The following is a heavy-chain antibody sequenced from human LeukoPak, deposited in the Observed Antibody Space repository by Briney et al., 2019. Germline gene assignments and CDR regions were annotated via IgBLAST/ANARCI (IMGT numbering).Heavy chain of an antibody. CDR1: GYTFTGYY. V-gene: IGHV1-2*02. J-gene: IGHJ4*02. CDR2: INPNSGGT. CDR3: ARGLRVRGPFFDY. Sequence: ASVTVSCKASGYTFTGYYMHWVRQAPGQGLEWMGWINPNSGGTNYAQKFQGRVTMTRDTSISTAYMELSRLRSDDTAVYYCARGLRVRGPFFDYWGQGTLVTVSS. D-gene: IGHD2-8*01.